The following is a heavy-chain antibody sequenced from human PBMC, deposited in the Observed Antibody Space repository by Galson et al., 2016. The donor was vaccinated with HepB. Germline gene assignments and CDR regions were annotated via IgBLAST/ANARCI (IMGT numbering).Heavy chain of an antibody. CDR2: IDYSGNT. Sequence: LSLTCAVNGGSFSAYFWTWIRQPPGKGLEWIGEIDYSGNTKYNPSLKGRFTMSVDTSKTQFSLKLSSVTAADTAVYYCARHSHTVGLDFWGQGARVTVSP. CDR1: GGSFSAYF. CDR3: ARHSHTVGLDF. D-gene: IGHD1-26*01. J-gene: IGHJ4*02. V-gene: IGHV4-34*01.